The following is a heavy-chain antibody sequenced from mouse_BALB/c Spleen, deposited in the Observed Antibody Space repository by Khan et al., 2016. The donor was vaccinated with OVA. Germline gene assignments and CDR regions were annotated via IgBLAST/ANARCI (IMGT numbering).Heavy chain of an antibody. Sequence: QMQLEESGPGLVQPSQSLSITCTVSGFSLNYYGVHWVRQSPGKGLEWLGVIWSGGSTDYNAPFISRLNISKDNSKSQVFFKMNSLQSNDTAIYYCARNYDYDEGLAYWGQGTLVTVSA. CDR1: GFSLNYYG. D-gene: IGHD2-4*01. CDR2: IWSGGST. V-gene: IGHV2-2*03. CDR3: ARNYDYDEGLAY. J-gene: IGHJ3*01.